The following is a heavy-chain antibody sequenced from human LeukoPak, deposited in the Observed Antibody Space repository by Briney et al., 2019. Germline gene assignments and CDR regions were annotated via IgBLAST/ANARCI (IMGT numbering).Heavy chain of an antibody. CDR2: SRSKTNRYTT. D-gene: IGHD3-10*01. J-gene: IGHJ4*02. CDR1: GFTFSDHY. Sequence: PGGSLRLSCAASGFTFSDHYLDWVRQAPGKGLEWVGRSRSKTNRYTTQYAASVKGRFTISRDDSKNSLYLQMNSLKTEDTAVYYCAKVTYGSGTYGAFDSWGQGTLVTVSS. V-gene: IGHV3-72*01. CDR3: AKVTYGSGTYGAFDS.